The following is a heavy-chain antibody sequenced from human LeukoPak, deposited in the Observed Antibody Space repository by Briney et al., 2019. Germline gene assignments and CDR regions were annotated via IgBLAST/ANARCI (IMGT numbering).Heavy chain of an antibody. CDR2: IYHSGST. J-gene: IGHJ3*02. CDR1: GYSISSGYY. V-gene: IGHV4-38-2*02. CDR3: ASYSGTYSAFEI. Sequence: PSETLSLTCTVSGYSISSGYYWGWIRQPPGKGLEWIGSIYHSGSTYYNPSLKSRVAISVDTSKNHFSLTLNAVTAADTAVYYCASYSGTYSAFEIWGQGTPVTVSS. D-gene: IGHD1-26*01.